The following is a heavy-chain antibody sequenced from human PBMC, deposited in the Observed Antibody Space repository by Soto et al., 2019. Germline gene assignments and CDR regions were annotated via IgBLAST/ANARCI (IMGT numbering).Heavy chain of an antibody. Sequence: PSETLSLTCTVSGGSISSDDYYWSWIRQPPGKGLEWIAYMYYSGSTNYNPSLKSRVTISVDTSKNQFSLKLSSVTAADTAVYYCARVTGRYYYGMDVWGQGTTVTVSS. CDR2: MYYSGST. CDR3: ARVTGRYYYGMDV. J-gene: IGHJ6*02. V-gene: IGHV4-61*08. CDR1: GGSISSDDYY.